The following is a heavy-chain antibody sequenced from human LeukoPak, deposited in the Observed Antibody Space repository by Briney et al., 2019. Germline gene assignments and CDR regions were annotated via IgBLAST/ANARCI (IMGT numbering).Heavy chain of an antibody. CDR1: GFTFSTYA. D-gene: IGHD2-15*01. CDR2: ISNSGGST. V-gene: IGHV3-23*01. J-gene: IGHJ4*02. Sequence: PGGSLRLSCAASGFTFSTYAMSWVRQAPGKGLEWVSTISNSGGSTYYADSVKGRFTISRDKSKNTLYLQMKSLRAEDTAVYYCAKESAEVVSTHDYWGQGTLVTVSS. CDR3: AKESAEVVSTHDY.